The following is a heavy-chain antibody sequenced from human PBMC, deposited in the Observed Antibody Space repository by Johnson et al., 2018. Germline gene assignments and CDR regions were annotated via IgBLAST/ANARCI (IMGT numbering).Heavy chain of an antibody. J-gene: IGHJ6*04. CDR1: GFTFSNYD. CDR2: IGTAGDT. V-gene: IGHV3-13*01. CDR3: AILGREDG. Sequence: EVQLVESGGGLVQPGGSLRLSCAASGFTFSNYDMHWVRQATGKGLEWVSAIGTAGDTFYPGSVKGRFTISRENAKNSFYLQLNSLRAGDTAVYSCAILGREDGWGKGTTVTVSS.